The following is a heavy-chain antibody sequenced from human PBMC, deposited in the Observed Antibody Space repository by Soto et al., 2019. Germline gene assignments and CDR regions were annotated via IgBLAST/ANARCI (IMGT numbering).Heavy chain of an antibody. J-gene: IGHJ6*03. CDR2: MNPNSGNT. V-gene: IGHV1-8*01. CDR3: ARGPRGDYVLFRPSSYYYMDV. D-gene: IGHD4-17*01. Sequence: ASVKVSCKASGYTFTSYDINWVRQATGQGLEWMGWMNPNSGNTGYAQKFQGRVTMTRNTSISTAYMELSSLRSEDTAVYYCARGPRGDYVLFRPSSYYYMDVWGKGTTVTVSS. CDR1: GYTFTSYD.